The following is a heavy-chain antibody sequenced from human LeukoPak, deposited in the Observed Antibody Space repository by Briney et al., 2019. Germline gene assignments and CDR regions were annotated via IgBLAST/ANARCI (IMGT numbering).Heavy chain of an antibody. V-gene: IGHV4-61*01. J-gene: IGHJ4*02. CDR3: ARARKGGDDHFAY. D-gene: IGHD2-21*01. CDR2: IYYSGST. CDR1: GGSVSSGNYY. Sequence: SETLSLTCTVSGGSVSSGNYYWSWIRQPPGKGLDWIGDIYYSGSTNYNPSLKSRVTISVDTSKNQFSLKLTSVTAADTAVYHCARARKGGDDHFAYWGQGTLVTVSS.